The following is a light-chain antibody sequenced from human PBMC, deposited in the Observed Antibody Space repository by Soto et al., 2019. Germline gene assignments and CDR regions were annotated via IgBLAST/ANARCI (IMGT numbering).Light chain of an antibody. Sequence: ELVLTQSPGTLSLSPGERATLSCRASQSVSSSYLAWYQQKPGQAPRPLIYGASSRAIGIPDRFSGNGSVTDFTLTISRLEPEDFAVYYCQQYGSSPWTFGQRTKVEIK. J-gene: IGKJ1*01. CDR1: QSVSSSY. CDR2: GAS. V-gene: IGKV3-20*01. CDR3: QQYGSSPWT.